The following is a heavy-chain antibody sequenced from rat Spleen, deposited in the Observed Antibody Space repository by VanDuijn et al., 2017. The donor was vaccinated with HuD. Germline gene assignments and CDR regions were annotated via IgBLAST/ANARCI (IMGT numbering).Heavy chain of an antibody. D-gene: IGHD1-4*01. CDR3: ARRHFGYTDYFDY. CDR2: ISPSGGST. V-gene: IGHV5S23*01. CDR1: GFTFSNYD. J-gene: IGHJ2*01. Sequence: EVQLVESGGGLVQPGRSLKLSCAASGFTFSNYDIAWVRQAPTKGLEWVASISPSGGSTYYRDSVKGRFTISRDNAKSTLSLQMDSLRSEDTATYYCARRHFGYTDYFDYWGQGVMVTVSS.